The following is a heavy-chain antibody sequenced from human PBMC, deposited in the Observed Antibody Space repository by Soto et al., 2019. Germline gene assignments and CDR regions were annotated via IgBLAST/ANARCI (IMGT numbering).Heavy chain of an antibody. CDR2: ISSDGTNK. D-gene: IGHD6-13*01. Sequence: GGSLRLSCAASAFTFSSYAMHWVRPAPGKGLEWVAVISSDGTNKYYVDSVKGRFTISRDNSKNTLNMQMNSLRPEDTAVYYCARDHQAAAGTYYYAMDVWGQGTTVTVSS. V-gene: IGHV3-30-3*01. CDR1: AFTFSSYA. CDR3: ARDHQAAAGTYYYAMDV. J-gene: IGHJ6*02.